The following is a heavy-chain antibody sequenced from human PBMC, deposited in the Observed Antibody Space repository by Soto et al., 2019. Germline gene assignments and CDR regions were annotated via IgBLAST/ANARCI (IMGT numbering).Heavy chain of an antibody. CDR3: ARAERHYDILTGYYNGPIFDY. J-gene: IGHJ4*02. Sequence: SETLSLTCTVSGGSISSGGYYWSWIRQHPGKGLEWIGYIYYSGSTYYNPSLKSRVTISVDTSKNQFSLKLSSVTAADTAVYYCARAERHYDILTGYYNGPIFDYWGQGTLVTVSS. CDR2: IYYSGST. CDR1: GGSISSGGYY. V-gene: IGHV4-31*03. D-gene: IGHD3-9*01.